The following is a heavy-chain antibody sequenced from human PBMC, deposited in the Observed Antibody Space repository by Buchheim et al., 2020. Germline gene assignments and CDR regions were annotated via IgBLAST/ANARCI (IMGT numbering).Heavy chain of an antibody. CDR1: GYTFTGYY. CDR2: INPNSGGT. D-gene: IGHD2-21*02. CDR3: AREPRGDPKDSYYYYYYSMDV. V-gene: IGHV1-2*04. Sequence: QVQLVQSGAEVKKPGASVKVSCKASGYTFTGYYMHWVRQAPGQGLEWMGWINPNSGGTNYAQKFQGWVTMTRDTSISTAYMELSRLGSDDTAVYYCAREPRGDPKDSYYYYYYSMDVWGQGTT. J-gene: IGHJ6*02.